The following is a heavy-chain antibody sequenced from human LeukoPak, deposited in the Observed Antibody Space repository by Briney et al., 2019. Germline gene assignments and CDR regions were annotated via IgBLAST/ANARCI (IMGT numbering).Heavy chain of an antibody. D-gene: IGHD2-15*01. V-gene: IGHV1-69*05. CDR2: IIPIFGTA. Sequence: GASVKVSCKASGGTFSIYAISWVRQAPGQGLEWMGGIIPIFGTANYAQKFQGRVTIITDESTSTAYMELSSLRSEDMAVYYCARGYCSGGSCYSASYYFDYWGQGTLVTVSS. CDR1: GGTFSIYA. CDR3: ARGYCSGGSCYSASYYFDY. J-gene: IGHJ4*02.